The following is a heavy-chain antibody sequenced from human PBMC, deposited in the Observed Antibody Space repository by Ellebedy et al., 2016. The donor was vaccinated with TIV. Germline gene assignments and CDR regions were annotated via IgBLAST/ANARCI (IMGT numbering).Heavy chain of an antibody. CDR1: GFTFSSYA. CDR2: ISGSGGST. CDR3: AILAGADGMDV. D-gene: IGHD3-3*02. V-gene: IGHV3-23*01. Sequence: GESLKISXAASGFTFSSYAMSWVRQAPGKGLEWVSAISGSGGSTYYADSVKGRFTISRDNSKNTLYLQMNSLRAEDTAVYYCAILAGADGMDVWGQGTTVTVSS. J-gene: IGHJ6*02.